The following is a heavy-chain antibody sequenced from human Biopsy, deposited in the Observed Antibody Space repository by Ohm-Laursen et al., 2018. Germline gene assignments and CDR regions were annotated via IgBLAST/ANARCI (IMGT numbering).Heavy chain of an antibody. J-gene: IGHJ4*02. CDR2: IIPILRTT. CDR1: TGTFDSYG. CDR3: AREAIGYQLPCDD. V-gene: IGHV1-69*04. Sequence: ASVCASCKTSTGTFDSYGVTWVRQAPGQGLEWMGRIIPILRTTTYAPKFQGRVTFTADKSSSTAYLELSSLTSEDTAMFYCAREAIGYQLPCDDWGQGTLVTVSS. D-gene: IGHD2-15*01.